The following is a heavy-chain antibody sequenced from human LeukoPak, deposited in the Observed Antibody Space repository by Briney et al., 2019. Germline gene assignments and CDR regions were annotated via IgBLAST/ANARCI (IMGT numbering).Heavy chain of an antibody. V-gene: IGHV1-18*01. Sequence: ASVKVSCKASGYTFTSYGISWVRQAPGQGLEWIGWISVYNGNTNYAQKLQGRVTMTTDTSTSTAYMELRSLRSDDTAVYCCARSRYYYDSSGYYYFDYWGQGTLVTVSS. J-gene: IGHJ4*02. CDR2: ISVYNGNT. CDR1: GYTFTSYG. CDR3: ARSRYYYDSSGYYYFDY. D-gene: IGHD3-22*01.